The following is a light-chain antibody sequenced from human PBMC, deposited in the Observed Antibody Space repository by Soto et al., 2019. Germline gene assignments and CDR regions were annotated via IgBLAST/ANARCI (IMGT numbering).Light chain of an antibody. CDR2: EGS. CDR3: CAYVSSNTLL. J-gene: IGLJ3*02. V-gene: IGLV2-23*01. Sequence: QSALIQPASVSGSPGQSITISCTGTSSDVGGYDLVSWYQQHPGKAPKLIIYEGSKRPSGISNRFSGSKSGNTASLIISGLQGDDEGDYYCCAYVSSNTLLFGGGTQLTVL. CDR1: SSDVGGYDL.